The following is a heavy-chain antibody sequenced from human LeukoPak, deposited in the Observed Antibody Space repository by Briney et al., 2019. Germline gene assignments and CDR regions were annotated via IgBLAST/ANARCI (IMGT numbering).Heavy chain of an antibody. CDR3: ARGPYGGDWFDP. J-gene: IGHJ5*02. CDR1: GYTFTSYG. V-gene: IGHV1-8*01. Sequence: ASVKVSCKASGYTFTSYGINWVRQATGQGLEWMGWMNPNSGNTGYAQKFQGRVTMTRNTSISTAYMELSSLRSEDTAVYYCARGPYGGDWFDPWGQGTLVTVSS. D-gene: IGHD3-10*01. CDR2: MNPNSGNT.